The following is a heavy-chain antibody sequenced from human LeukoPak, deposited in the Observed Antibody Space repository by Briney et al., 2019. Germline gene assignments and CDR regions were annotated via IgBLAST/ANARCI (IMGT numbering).Heavy chain of an antibody. Sequence: PGGSLRLSCAASGFTFSSYSMNWARQAPGKGLEWVSSISSSSSYIYYADSVKGRFTISRDNAKNSLYLQMNSLRAEDTAVYYCARFGPTESAFDIWGQGTMVTVSS. CDR1: GFTFSSYS. V-gene: IGHV3-21*01. D-gene: IGHD3/OR15-3a*01. CDR3: ARFGPTESAFDI. CDR2: ISSSSSYI. J-gene: IGHJ3*02.